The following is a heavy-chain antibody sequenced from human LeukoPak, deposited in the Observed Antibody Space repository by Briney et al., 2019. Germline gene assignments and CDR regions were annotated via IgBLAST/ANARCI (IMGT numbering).Heavy chain of an antibody. CDR2: IHYSGST. Sequence: SETLSLTCTVSGGSISSYYWSFIRQPPGKGLEWIGYIHYSGSTHYNPSLKRRLTISVDTSKNQFSLKLISVTAADAAVYHCARRPISGQNWYFDLWGRGTLVTVSS. CDR1: GGSISSYY. V-gene: IGHV4-59*08. D-gene: IGHD5-12*01. CDR3: ARRPISGQNWYFDL. J-gene: IGHJ2*01.